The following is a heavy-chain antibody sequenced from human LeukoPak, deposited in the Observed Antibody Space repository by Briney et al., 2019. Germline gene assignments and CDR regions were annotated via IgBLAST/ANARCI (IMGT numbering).Heavy chain of an antibody. V-gene: IGHV4-59*01. CDR2: IYHNGST. D-gene: IGHD1-20*01. CDR1: SSSINNFY. CDR3: ARGHRAGLTSRWFDP. J-gene: IGHJ5*02. Sequence: SETLSLTCSVSSSSINNFYWTWIRQPPGKGPEWIGYIYHNGSTNYSPSLKSRVTISLDTSKNQFSLKLSSVTAADTAVYSCARGHRAGLTSRWFDPWGQGILVTVSS.